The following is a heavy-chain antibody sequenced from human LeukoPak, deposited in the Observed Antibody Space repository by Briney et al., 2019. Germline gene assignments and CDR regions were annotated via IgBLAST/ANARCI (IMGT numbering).Heavy chain of an antibody. V-gene: IGHV4-4*02. Sequence: SGTLSLTCAVSGGSISSSNWWSWVRQPPGKGLEWIGEIYHSGSTNYNPSLKSRVTISVDKSKNQFSLKPSSVTAADTAVYYCAREYYDSSGYYSYFDYWGQGTLVTVSS. CDR1: GGSISSSNW. CDR3: AREYYDSSGYYSYFDY. CDR2: IYHSGST. D-gene: IGHD3-22*01. J-gene: IGHJ4*02.